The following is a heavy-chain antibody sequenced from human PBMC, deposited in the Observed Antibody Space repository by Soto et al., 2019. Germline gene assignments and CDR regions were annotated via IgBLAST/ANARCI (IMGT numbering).Heavy chain of an antibody. CDR3: ARDSNDSSGYHY. D-gene: IGHD3-22*01. V-gene: IGHV1-2*02. Sequence: ASVEVSCKESGYTLKGYYRQCVRQDPGQGLEWMGWINPNSGGTNDAQKFQGRVTMTRDTSISTAYMELSRLRSDDTAVYYCARDSNDSSGYHYWGQGTLVTVSS. CDR1: GYTLKGYY. J-gene: IGHJ4*02. CDR2: INPNSGGT.